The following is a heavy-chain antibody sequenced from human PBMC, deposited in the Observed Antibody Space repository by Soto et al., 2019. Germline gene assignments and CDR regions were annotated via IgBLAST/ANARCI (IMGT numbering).Heavy chain of an antibody. V-gene: IGHV4-39*07. Sequence: SETLSLTCTVSGDSISRSTYYWGWIRQPPGKGLEWIGSIYNSGSTNHNPSLQSRVTISVDTSKNQFSLKLSSVTAADTAVYYCAGQPYNWNDYAGQLDYWGQGTLVTVSS. D-gene: IGHD1-1*01. CDR1: GDSISRSTYY. J-gene: IGHJ4*02. CDR2: IYNSGST. CDR3: AGQPYNWNDYAGQLDY.